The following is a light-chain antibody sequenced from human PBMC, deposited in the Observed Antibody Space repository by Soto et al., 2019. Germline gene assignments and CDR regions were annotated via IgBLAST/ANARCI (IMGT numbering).Light chain of an antibody. CDR1: QSISSW. V-gene: IGKV1-5*03. CDR3: QQYNSYSPLT. J-gene: IGKJ4*01. CDR2: KAS. Sequence: DIQMTQSPSTLSASVGDRVTITCRASQSISSWLAWYQQKPGKAPKLLIYKASSLESGVPSRFSGSGSGTEFTLTISSLQPDHFATYYCQQYNSYSPLTFGRGTKVEIK.